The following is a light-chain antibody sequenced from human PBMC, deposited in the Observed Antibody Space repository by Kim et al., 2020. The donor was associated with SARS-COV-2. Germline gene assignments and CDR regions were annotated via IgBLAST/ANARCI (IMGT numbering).Light chain of an antibody. CDR1: QSISSS. J-gene: IGKJ2*01. CDR3: QQNKSNSPYP. Sequence: DIQMTQSPSTLSASVGDRVTITCRASQSISSSLAWYQLKPGKAPKVLISRASNLESGVPSRFSGSGSGTEFILTITNLQPDDFATYYGQQNKSNSPYPFGQGTSWRS. V-gene: IGKV1-5*03. CDR2: RAS.